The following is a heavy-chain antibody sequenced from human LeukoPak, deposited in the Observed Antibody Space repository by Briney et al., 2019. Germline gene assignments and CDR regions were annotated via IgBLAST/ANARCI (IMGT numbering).Heavy chain of an antibody. CDR3: ARHWELLEGDYYYYYMDV. Sequence: SETLSLTCTVSGGSISSYYWGWIRQPPRKGLEWIGYIYTSGSTNYNPSLKSRVTISVDTSKNQFSLKLSSVTAADTAVYYCARHWELLEGDYYYYYMDVWGKGTTVTVSS. V-gene: IGHV4-4*09. J-gene: IGHJ6*03. D-gene: IGHD1-26*01. CDR2: IYTSGST. CDR1: GGSISSYY.